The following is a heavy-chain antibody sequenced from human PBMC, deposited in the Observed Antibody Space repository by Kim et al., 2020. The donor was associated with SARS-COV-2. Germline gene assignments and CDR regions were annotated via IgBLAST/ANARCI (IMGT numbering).Heavy chain of an antibody. Sequence: SVKGRFTISRDDSKSIAYLQMNSLKTEDTAVYYCTRATSGGIAAAGPEGYWGQGTLVTVSS. CDR3: TRATSGGIAAAGPEGY. V-gene: IGHV3-49*02. J-gene: IGHJ4*02. D-gene: IGHD6-13*01.